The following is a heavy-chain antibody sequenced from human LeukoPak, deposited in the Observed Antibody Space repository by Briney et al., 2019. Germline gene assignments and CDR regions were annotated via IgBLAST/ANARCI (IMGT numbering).Heavy chain of an antibody. D-gene: IGHD3-10*01. CDR2: IYYSWSA. J-gene: IGHJ4*02. V-gene: IGHV4-59*01. CDR3: ARGLWFGELYLDY. Sequence: SETLSLTCSVSGGSISYYWSWIRQPPGKGLEWIGYIYYSWSANYNPSLKSRVTISLDTSKNQFSLKLSSVTAADTAVYYCARGLWFGELYLDYWGQGTLVTVSS. CDR1: GGSISYY.